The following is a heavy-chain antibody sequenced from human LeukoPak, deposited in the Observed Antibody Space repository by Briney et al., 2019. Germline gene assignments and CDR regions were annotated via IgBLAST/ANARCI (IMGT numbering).Heavy chain of an antibody. Sequence: GASVKVSYKASGYTFTSYGISWVRQAPGQGLEWMGWISAYNGNTNYAQKLQGRVTMTTDTSTSTAYMELRSLRSDDTAVYYCARGGDDILTGVYFDYWGQGTLVTVSS. D-gene: IGHD3-9*01. J-gene: IGHJ4*02. CDR1: GYTFTSYG. V-gene: IGHV1-18*01. CDR2: ISAYNGNT. CDR3: ARGGDDILTGVYFDY.